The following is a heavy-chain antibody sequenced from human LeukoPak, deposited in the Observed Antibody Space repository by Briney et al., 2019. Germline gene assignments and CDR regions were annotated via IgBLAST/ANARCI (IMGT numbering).Heavy chain of an antibody. CDR2: ISYRESS. CDR3: ARQGSGWTIYYFDY. CDR1: GGSIMVAAYS. V-gene: IGHV4-61*08. J-gene: IGHJ4*02. Sequence: SETLSLTCTLSGGSIMVAAYSWSWIRQPPGKGLEWIGDISYRESSNYNPSLKSRVSISVGTSKNQFSLKLSSVTAADTAVYYCARQGSGWTIYYFDYWGQGTLVTVSS. D-gene: IGHD6-19*01.